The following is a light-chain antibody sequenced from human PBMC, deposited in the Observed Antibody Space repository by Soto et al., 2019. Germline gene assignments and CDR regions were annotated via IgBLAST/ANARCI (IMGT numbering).Light chain of an antibody. Sequence: EIVMTQSPATLSVSPGERANLSCRASQSVSSNLAWYQQKPGQAPRLLIYGAFTRATGIPARFSGSGSGTELTLTISSLESEGVAVNYCQQYNNWPSIYGQGTKLEIK. V-gene: IGKV3-15*01. CDR1: QSVSSN. CDR3: QQYNNWPSI. J-gene: IGKJ2*02. CDR2: GAF.